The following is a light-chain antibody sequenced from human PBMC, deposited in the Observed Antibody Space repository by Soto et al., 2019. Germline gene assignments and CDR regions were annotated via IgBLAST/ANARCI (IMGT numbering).Light chain of an antibody. J-gene: IGKJ4*01. Sequence: EIVLTQSPGTLSLSPGERVTLSCRASQSVSNNNLAWYQQKSGQAPRLLIYGASRRATGIPDRFSGSGSGTDFTLTIYRLEPEDFAVYYCQQYGTLLAFGGGTKWIS. V-gene: IGKV3-20*01. CDR3: QQYGTLLA. CDR1: QSVSNNN. CDR2: GAS.